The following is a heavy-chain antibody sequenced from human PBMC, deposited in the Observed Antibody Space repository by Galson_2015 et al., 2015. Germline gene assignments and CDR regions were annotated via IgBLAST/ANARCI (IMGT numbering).Heavy chain of an antibody. CDR2: ISAYNGNT. V-gene: IGHV1-18*01. CDR1: GYTFTSYG. CDR3: ARDHRVRGSGSYWFDP. Sequence: SVKVSCKASGYTFTSYGISWVRQAPGQGLEWMGWISAYNGNTNYAQKLQGRVTMTTDTSTSTAYMELRSLRSDDTAVYYCARDHRVRGSGSYWFDPWGQGTLVTVSS. J-gene: IGHJ5*02. D-gene: IGHD3-10*01.